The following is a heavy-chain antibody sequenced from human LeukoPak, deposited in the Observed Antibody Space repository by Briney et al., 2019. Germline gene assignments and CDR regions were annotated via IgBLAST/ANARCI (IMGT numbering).Heavy chain of an antibody. V-gene: IGHV1-69*13. CDR2: IIPIFGTA. Sequence: SVKVSCKASGGTFSSYAISWVRQAPGQGLEWMGGIIPIFGTANYAQRFQGRVTITADESTSTAYMELSSQRSEDTAVYYCARENGYDRDRELTLWGQGTLVTVSS. J-gene: IGHJ4*02. CDR3: ARENGYDRDRELTL. D-gene: IGHD5-12*01. CDR1: GGTFSSYA.